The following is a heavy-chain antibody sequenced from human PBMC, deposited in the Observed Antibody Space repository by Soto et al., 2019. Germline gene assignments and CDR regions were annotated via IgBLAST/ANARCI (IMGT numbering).Heavy chain of an antibody. CDR1: GGTFISYA. V-gene: IGHV3-30-3*01. Sequence: GGSMRLSWAAAGGTFISYAMHWVRQAPGKGLEWVAVISYDGSNKYYADSVKGRFTISRDNSKNTLYLQMNSLRAEDTAVYYCARDSSGYYYLDYYYGMDVWGQGTTVTVSS. J-gene: IGHJ6*02. CDR2: ISYDGSNK. CDR3: ARDSSGYYYLDYYYGMDV. D-gene: IGHD3-22*01.